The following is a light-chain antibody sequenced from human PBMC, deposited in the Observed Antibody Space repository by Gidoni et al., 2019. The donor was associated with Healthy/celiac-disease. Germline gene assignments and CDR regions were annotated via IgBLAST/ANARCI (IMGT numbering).Light chain of an antibody. Sequence: EIVLTQSPGTLSLSPGERATLSCRASQSVSSSYLAWYQQKPGQAPRLLIYGASSRATGIPDRFSGSGSGTDFTLTISRLEPEDFAVYYCQQYGSSPYTFGQXTKLEI. J-gene: IGKJ2*01. V-gene: IGKV3-20*01. CDR1: QSVSSSY. CDR3: QQYGSSPYT. CDR2: GAS.